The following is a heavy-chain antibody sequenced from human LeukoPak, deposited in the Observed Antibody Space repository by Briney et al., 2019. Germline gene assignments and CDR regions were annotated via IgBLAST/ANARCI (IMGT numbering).Heavy chain of an antibody. CDR3: ARVYSYGLYYFHY. V-gene: IGHV3-11*01. CDR1: GFTVSSNY. D-gene: IGHD5-18*01. CDR2: ISSGGSTI. Sequence: GGSLRLSCAASGFTVSSNYMSWVRQAPGKGLECISYISSGGSTIYYADSVKGRFTISRDNAKNSLYLQMNSLRAEDTAVYYCARVYSYGLYYFHYWGQGTLVTVSS. J-gene: IGHJ4*02.